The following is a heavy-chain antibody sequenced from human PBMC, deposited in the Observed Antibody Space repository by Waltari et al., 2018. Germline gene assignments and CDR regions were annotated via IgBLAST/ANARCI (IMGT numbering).Heavy chain of an antibody. J-gene: IGHJ2*01. V-gene: IGHV2-70*04. D-gene: IGHD1-26*01. Sequence: QVTLEESGPALVKPTQTLTLTCSVSGFSLNTYGMRVTWIRQPPGKALEWLARIDWDDEKFYNRSLESRLTISNDSSKNQVVLIVANVDPTDTATYYCARLLGPAAHWYFDLWGRGTLVTVSS. CDR2: IDWDDEK. CDR1: GFSLNTYGMR. CDR3: ARLLGPAAHWYFDL.